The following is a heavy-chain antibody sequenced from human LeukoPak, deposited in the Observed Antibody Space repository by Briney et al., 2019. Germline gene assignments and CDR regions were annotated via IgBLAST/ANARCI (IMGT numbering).Heavy chain of an antibody. D-gene: IGHD2-21*02. Sequence: GGSLRLSCAASGFSFSSYAMHWVRQAPGKGLEWVAVIWYDGGNKYYADSVKGRFTISRDNSKNTLYLEMNSLRAEDTAVYYCARGLTQIPRLATGLGHWGQGTLVTVSS. J-gene: IGHJ4*02. CDR3: ARGLTQIPRLATGLGH. V-gene: IGHV3-33*01. CDR2: IWYDGGNK. CDR1: GFSFSSYA.